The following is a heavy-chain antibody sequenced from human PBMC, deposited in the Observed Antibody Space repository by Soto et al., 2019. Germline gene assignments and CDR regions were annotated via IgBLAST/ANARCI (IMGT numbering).Heavy chain of an antibody. V-gene: IGHV3-66*01. Sequence: GGSLRLSCAASGFTVSSNYMSWVRQAPGKGLEWVSVIYSGGSTYYADSVKGRFTISRDNSKNTLYLQMNSLRAEDTAVYYCARDDYSYYYYYMDVWGKGTTVTVSS. J-gene: IGHJ6*03. CDR3: ARDDYSYYYYYMDV. CDR2: IYSGGST. D-gene: IGHD3-16*01. CDR1: GFTVSSNY.